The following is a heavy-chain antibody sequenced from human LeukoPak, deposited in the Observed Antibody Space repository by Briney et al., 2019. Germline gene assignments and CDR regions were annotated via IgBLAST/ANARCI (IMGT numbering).Heavy chain of an antibody. D-gene: IGHD5-12*01. CDR2: IYYSGST. CDR1: GRSISSYY. J-gene: IGHJ6*04. V-gene: IGHV4-59*01. Sequence: SETLSLTSTVSGRSISSYYWSWIRQPPGKGLEWIGYIYYSGSTNYNPSLKSRVTISVDTSKNQFSLKLSSVTAADTAVYYCARLYSGYGAYYYYYGMDVWGKGTTVTVSS. CDR3: ARLYSGYGAYYYYYGMDV.